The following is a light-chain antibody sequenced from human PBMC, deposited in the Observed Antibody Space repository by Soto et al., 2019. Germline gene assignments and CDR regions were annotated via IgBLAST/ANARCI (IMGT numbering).Light chain of an antibody. CDR3: QQYNNWRPWT. Sequence: EIVMTQSPATLSVSPGERATLSCRASQSVSSNLAWYQQKPGQAPRLLIYGASTRATGSPARFSGSGSGTEFTLTISSLQSEDVAGYYCQQYNNWRPWTFGQGTKLEIK. CDR2: GAS. V-gene: IGKV3-15*01. J-gene: IGKJ2*02. CDR1: QSVSSN.